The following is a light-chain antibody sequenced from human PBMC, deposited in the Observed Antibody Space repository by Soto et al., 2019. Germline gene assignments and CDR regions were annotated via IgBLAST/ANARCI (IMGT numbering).Light chain of an antibody. CDR2: EVN. J-gene: IGLJ2*01. CDR3: SSHAGRNKYVL. V-gene: IGLV2-8*01. Sequence: QSALTQPPSASGSPGQSVTISCTGTSSDVGYYNYVSWYQQHPGKAPKLMIFEVNARPSGVPDRFSGSRSGNTASLTVSGLQAEDEAVYYCSSHAGRNKYVLVGGGTKLTVL. CDR1: SSDVGYYNY.